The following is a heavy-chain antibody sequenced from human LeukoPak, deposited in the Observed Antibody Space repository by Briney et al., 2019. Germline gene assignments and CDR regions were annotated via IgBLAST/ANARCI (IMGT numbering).Heavy chain of an antibody. CDR2: ISSSSSTI. D-gene: IGHD5-12*01. CDR1: GYMFSDYY. Sequence: GGSLRLSCAASGYMFSDYYMSWIRQAPEKGLEWVSYISSSSSTIYYADSVKGRFTISRDNAKNSLYLQMNSLRAEDTAVYYCARGIVATIDSAFDIWGQGTMVTVSS. J-gene: IGHJ3*02. CDR3: ARGIVATIDSAFDI. V-gene: IGHV3-11*04.